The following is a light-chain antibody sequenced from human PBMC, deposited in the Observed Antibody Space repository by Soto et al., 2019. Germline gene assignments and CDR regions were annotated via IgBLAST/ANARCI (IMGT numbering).Light chain of an antibody. CDR1: QSINNN. Sequence: DIQMTQSPSSLSASVGDRVTITCRASQSINNNLNWYQQKPGKAPKLLVYAASSLQTEVPSRFSSSGSGTDITLTISSLQPEDFATYYCQNNYNALHNFGQGTKLEFK. J-gene: IGKJ2*01. V-gene: IGKV1-39*01. CDR3: QNNYNALHN. CDR2: AAS.